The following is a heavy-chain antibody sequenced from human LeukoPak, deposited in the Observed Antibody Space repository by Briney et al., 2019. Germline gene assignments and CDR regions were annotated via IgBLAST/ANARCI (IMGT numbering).Heavy chain of an antibody. CDR2: IKSKTDDATT. J-gene: IGHJ4*02. V-gene: IGHV3-15*01. D-gene: IGHD4-23*01. Sequence: PGGSLRLSRATSGFTFSNAWMTWVRQAPGKGLEWLGRIKSKTDDATTDYAAPVKGRFTISRDDSKNTLYLQMNSLKTEDTAVYYCTTDLPGGDFDYWGQGALVTVSS. CDR3: TTDLPGGDFDY. CDR1: GFTFSNAW.